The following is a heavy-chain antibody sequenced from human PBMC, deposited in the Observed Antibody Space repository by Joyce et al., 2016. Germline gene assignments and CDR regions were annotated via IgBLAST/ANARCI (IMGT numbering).Heavy chain of an antibody. J-gene: IGHJ4*02. CDR1: GFSFTNYG. CDR2: ISFHGDSK. CDR3: ARGECSSTSCFIGGYYFDY. V-gene: IGHV3-30*03. D-gene: IGHD2-2*01. Sequence: QVQLVESGGGVVQPGTSLRLSCVASGFSFTNYGMQWARQAPGKGLEWVELISFHGDSKYYADSVQGRFAISRDTSKNTLHLQMNNLKPEDTAVYYCARGECSSTSCFIGGYYFDYWGRGTPVTVSS.